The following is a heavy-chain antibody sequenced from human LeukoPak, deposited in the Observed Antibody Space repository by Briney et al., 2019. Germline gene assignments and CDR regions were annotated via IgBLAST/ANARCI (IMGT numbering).Heavy chain of an antibody. Sequence: PGGSLRLPCAASGFSFSTSTMNWVRQAPGKGLEWISSIGKTGRDMYYANSVRGRFTISRDNAKNSLFLVMDSLRVEDTSVYYCVRGDNRDYWGQGTLVTVSS. V-gene: IGHV3-21*01. CDR3: VRGDNRDY. CDR2: IGKTGRDM. J-gene: IGHJ4*02. CDR1: GFSFSTST. D-gene: IGHD1-14*01.